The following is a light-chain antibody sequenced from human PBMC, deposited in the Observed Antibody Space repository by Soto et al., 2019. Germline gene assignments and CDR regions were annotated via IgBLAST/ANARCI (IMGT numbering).Light chain of an antibody. Sequence: EIVMTQSPATLSVSPGEGATLSCRASQSVSSNLAWYQQKPGQAPRLLIYGASTRATGIPARFSGSGSGTDFTLTITRLEPEDFAVYFCQQYDVSPITFGLGTRLEIK. V-gene: IGKV3-15*01. J-gene: IGKJ5*01. CDR3: QQYDVSPIT. CDR2: GAS. CDR1: QSVSSN.